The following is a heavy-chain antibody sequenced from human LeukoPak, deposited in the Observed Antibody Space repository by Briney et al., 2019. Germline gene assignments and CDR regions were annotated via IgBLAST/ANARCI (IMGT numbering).Heavy chain of an antibody. CDR2: ISSSGNT. CDR3: ARLGAGPTYYDFWSGYSSFYFDY. J-gene: IGHJ4*02. V-gene: IGHV4-39*02. D-gene: IGHD3-3*01. Sequence: SETLSLTCTVSGGSTSSGNYYWGWIRQPPGKGLEWIGGISSSGNTYYNPSLKSRITISIDTSKNHFSLKLSSVSATDSAVYYCARLGAGPTYYDFWSGYSSFYFDYWGQGTLVTVSS. CDR1: GGSTSSGNYY.